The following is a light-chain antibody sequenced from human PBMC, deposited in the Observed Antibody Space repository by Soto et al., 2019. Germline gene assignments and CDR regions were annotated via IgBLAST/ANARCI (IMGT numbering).Light chain of an antibody. CDR2: GAS. CDR3: QHYVTSLTT. V-gene: IGKV3-20*01. Sequence: EIVLTQSPATLSLSPGERATLSCRASQSVTNYLAWCQQKPGQAPRLLIYGASNRATGIPDRFSGSGSGTDFTLTISRLEPEDFAVYYCQHYVTSLTTFGQGTKVDIK. CDR1: QSVTNY. J-gene: IGKJ1*01.